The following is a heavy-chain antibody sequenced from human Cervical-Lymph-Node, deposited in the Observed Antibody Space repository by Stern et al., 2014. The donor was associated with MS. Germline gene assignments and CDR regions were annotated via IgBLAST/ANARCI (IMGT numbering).Heavy chain of an antibody. D-gene: IGHD2-21*02. Sequence: EVQLVESGGGLVQPGGSLRLSCAASGFIFSDHYMDWVRQAPGKGLEWVGRSRNKAKSYTTDYAASVKGRFTISRDDSQTSLYLQMNSLKVEDTAVYYCSGDDIHYWGRGTLVTVSS. V-gene: IGHV3-72*01. CDR1: GFIFSDHY. CDR3: SGDDIHY. CDR2: SRNKAKSYTT. J-gene: IGHJ1*01.